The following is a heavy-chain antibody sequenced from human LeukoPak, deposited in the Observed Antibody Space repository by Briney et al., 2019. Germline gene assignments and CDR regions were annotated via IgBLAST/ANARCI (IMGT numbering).Heavy chain of an antibody. CDR1: GYTFTSYG. J-gene: IGHJ5*02. V-gene: IGHV1-18*01. Sequence: ASVKVSCKASGYTFTSYGISWVRQAPGQGLEWMGWISAYNGNTNYAQKLQGRVTMTTDTSTSTAYMELRSLRSDDTAVYYCARDRVDLWARNWFDPWGQGTLVTVSS. D-gene: IGHD3-16*01. CDR2: ISAYNGNT. CDR3: ARDRVDLWARNWFDP.